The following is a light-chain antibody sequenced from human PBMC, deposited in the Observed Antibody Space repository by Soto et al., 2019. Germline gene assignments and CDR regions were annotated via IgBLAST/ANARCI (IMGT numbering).Light chain of an antibody. V-gene: IGLV2-14*01. Sequence: HSVLTQPASVSGSPGQSITISWTGTSSDVGGYNYVSWYQQYPGRVPKLLIYMVSNRPSGVSNRFSGSKSGNTASLTISGLQAEDEADYFCTSPTPGSLYVFGTGTKVTVL. CDR2: MVS. J-gene: IGLJ1*01. CDR3: TSPTPGSLYV. CDR1: SSDVGGYNY.